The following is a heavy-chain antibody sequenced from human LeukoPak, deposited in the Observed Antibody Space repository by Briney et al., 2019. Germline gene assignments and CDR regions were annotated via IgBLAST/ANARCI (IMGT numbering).Heavy chain of an antibody. V-gene: IGHV1-46*01. Sequence: ASVKVSCKASGYTFTSYYMHWVRQAPGQGLEWMGIINPSGGSTSYAQKFQGRVTMTRDTSTSTVYMELSSLGSEDTAVYYCARDGLLWFGISNWFDPWGQGTLVTVSS. J-gene: IGHJ5*02. D-gene: IGHD3-10*01. CDR2: INPSGGST. CDR3: ARDGLLWFGISNWFDP. CDR1: GYTFTSYY.